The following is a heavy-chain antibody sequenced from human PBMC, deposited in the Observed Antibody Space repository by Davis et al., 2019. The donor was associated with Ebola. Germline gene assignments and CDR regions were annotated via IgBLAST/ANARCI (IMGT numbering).Heavy chain of an antibody. Sequence: PGGSLRLSCAASGFTFSSYAMHWVRQAPGKGLEWVAVISYDGSNKYYADSVKGRFTISRDNSKNTLYLQMNSLRAEDTAVYYCARWVPAMVVGGTRDAFDIWGQGTMVTVSS. V-gene: IGHV3-30-3*01. D-gene: IGHD1-26*01. J-gene: IGHJ3*02. CDR2: ISYDGSNK. CDR1: GFTFSSYA. CDR3: ARWVPAMVVGGTRDAFDI.